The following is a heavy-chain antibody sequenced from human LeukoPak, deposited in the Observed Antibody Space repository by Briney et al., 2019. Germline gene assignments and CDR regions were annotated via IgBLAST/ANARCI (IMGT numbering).Heavy chain of an antibody. CDR2: IKQDGSEE. Sequence: GGSLGLSCAASGFTFSSYWMSWLRQAPGKGLEWVANIKQDGSEEYYVDSVKGRFTISRDNAKNSLYLQMNSLRAEDTAVYYCARSGDYGDYYSRPYYFDYWGQGTLVTVSS. V-gene: IGHV3-7*01. D-gene: IGHD4-17*01. J-gene: IGHJ4*02. CDR3: ARSGDYGDYYSRPYYFDY. CDR1: GFTFSSYW.